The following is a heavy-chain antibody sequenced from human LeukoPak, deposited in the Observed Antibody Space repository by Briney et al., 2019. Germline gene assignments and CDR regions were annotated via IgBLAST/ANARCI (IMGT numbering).Heavy chain of an antibody. J-gene: IGHJ4*02. CDR1: GGSISSSSYY. Sequence: PSETLSLTCTVSGGSISSSSYYWGWIRQPPGKGLEWIGSIYYSGSTYYNPSLKSRVTISVDTSKNQFSLKLSSVTAADTAVYYCAPLIRDGYTKMDYWGQGTLVTVSS. CDR2: IYYSGST. CDR3: APLIRDGYTKMDY. V-gene: IGHV4-39*01. D-gene: IGHD5-24*01.